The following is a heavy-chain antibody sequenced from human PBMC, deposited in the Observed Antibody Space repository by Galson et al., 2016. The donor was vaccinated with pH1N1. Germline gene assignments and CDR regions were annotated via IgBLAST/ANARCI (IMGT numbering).Heavy chain of an antibody. CDR1: GFTFTSYA. J-gene: IGHJ4*02. V-gene: IGHV3-30*04. Sequence: FLRLSCAASGFTFTSYAMHWVRQAPGKGLEWVAVILYDGTNEYYADSVKGRFTISRDKTQSTVYLQMNSLRTEDTAVYYCARDSEYSGHEGLHWAQGTLVIVSS. CDR2: ILYDGTNE. CDR3: ARDSEYSGHEGLH. D-gene: IGHD5-12*01.